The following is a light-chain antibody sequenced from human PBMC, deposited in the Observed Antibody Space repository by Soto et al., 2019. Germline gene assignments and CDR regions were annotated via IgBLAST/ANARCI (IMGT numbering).Light chain of an antibody. J-gene: IGKJ5*01. CDR1: QSVSSNY. CDR3: QQYSSSPSIT. Sequence: EIVLTQSPGTLSLSPGQRATLSCRASQSVSSNYLAWYQQKPGQAPRLLIHGASSRATTIPDRFSGSGSGTDFTLTISRLEPEDFAVYYCQQYSSSPSITFGQGTRLEIK. CDR2: GAS. V-gene: IGKV3-20*01.